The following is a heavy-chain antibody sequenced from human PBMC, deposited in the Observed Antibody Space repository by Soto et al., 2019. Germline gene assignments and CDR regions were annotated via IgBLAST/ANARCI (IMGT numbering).Heavy chain of an antibody. J-gene: IGHJ4*02. Sequence: PGGSLRLSCTASGFTFGDYAMSWVRHAPGKGLEWVGFIRSKAYGGTTEYAASVKGRFTISRDDSKSIAYLQMNSLKTEDTAVYYCTRDLKVPLDYYYDSSGYYYWGQGTLVTVSS. D-gene: IGHD3-22*01. V-gene: IGHV3-49*04. CDR2: IRSKAYGGTT. CDR3: TRDLKVPLDYYYDSSGYYY. CDR1: GFTFGDYA.